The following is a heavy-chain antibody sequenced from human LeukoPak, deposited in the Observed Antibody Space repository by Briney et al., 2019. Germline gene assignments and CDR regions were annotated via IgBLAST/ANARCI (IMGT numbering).Heavy chain of an antibody. D-gene: IGHD3-22*01. J-gene: IGHJ6*03. CDR3: ARDYYDSSGYKYYYYYYMDV. CDR2: INPNSGGT. CDR1: GYTFTGYY. Sequence: ASVKVSCKASGYTFTGYYMHWVRQAPGQGLEWMGWINPNSGGTNYAQKFQGRVTMTRDTSISTAYMELSRLRSDDTAVYYCARDYYDSSGYKYYYYYYMDVWGKGTTVTVSS. V-gene: IGHV1-2*02.